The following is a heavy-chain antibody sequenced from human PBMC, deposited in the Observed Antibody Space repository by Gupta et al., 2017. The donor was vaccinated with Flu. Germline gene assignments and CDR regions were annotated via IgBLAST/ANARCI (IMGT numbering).Heavy chain of an antibody. Sequence: QVQLQESGPGLVKPSQTLSLTCTVSGGSISSGSYYWSWIRQPAGKGLEWIGRIYTSGSTNYNPSLKSRVTISVDTSKNQFSLKRSSVTAAETAVYYCAREGYYDYVGGSYRLVYFDYWCQGTLVTVYS. CDR3: AREGYYDYVGGSYRLVYFDY. V-gene: IGHV4-61*02. CDR1: GGSISSGSYY. D-gene: IGHD3-16*02. CDR2: IYTSGST. J-gene: IGHJ4*02.